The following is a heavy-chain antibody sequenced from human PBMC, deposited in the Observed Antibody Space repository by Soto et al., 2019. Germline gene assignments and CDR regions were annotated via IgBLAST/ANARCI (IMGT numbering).Heavy chain of an antibody. CDR3: ARVNSPWGLRLGELSSPYAFDI. J-gene: IGHJ3*02. CDR1: GFTFSSYG. Sequence: GGSLRLSCAASGFTFSSYGMHWVRQAPGKGLEWVAVIWYDGSNKYYADSVKGRFTISRDNSKNTLYLQMNSLRAEDTAVYYCARVNSPWGLRLGELSSPYAFDIWGQGTMVTVSS. D-gene: IGHD3-16*02. V-gene: IGHV3-33*01. CDR2: IWYDGSNK.